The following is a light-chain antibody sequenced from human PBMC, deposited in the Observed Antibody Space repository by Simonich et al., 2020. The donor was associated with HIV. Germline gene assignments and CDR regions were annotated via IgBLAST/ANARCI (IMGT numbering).Light chain of an antibody. J-gene: IGLJ3*02. CDR2: DVS. CDR1: SSDVGGYNY. V-gene: IGLV2-14*01. CDR3: SSYTSSSTWV. Sequence: QSALTQPASVSGSPGQSITISCTGTSSDVGGYNYVSWYQQHPGKAPKLMIYDVSKRPSGVSNSFSGSKSGNTAFLTISGLQAEDEADYYCSSYTSSSTWVFGGGTKLTVL.